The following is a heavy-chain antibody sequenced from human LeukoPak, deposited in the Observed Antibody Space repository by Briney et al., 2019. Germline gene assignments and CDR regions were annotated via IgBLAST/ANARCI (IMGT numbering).Heavy chain of an antibody. D-gene: IGHD3-10*01. V-gene: IGHV1-69*13. Sequence: ASVKVSCKASGGTFSSYAISWVRQAPGQGLEWMGGIIPIFGTANYAQKFQGRVTITADESTSTAYMELSSLRSEDTAVYYCARPKAVILGGSGSYSSLDQWGQGTLVTVSS. CDR3: ARPKAVILGGSGSYSSLDQ. CDR2: IIPIFGTA. CDR1: GGTFSSYA. J-gene: IGHJ4*02.